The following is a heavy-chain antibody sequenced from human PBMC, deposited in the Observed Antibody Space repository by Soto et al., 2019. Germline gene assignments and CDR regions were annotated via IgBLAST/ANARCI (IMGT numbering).Heavy chain of an antibody. CDR1: GFTVSSNY. V-gene: IGHV3-21*01. CDR3: ARVLGYSYGQSLDY. CDR2: ISSSSSYI. Sequence: EVQLVESGGGLIQPGGSLRLSCAASGFTVSSNYMSWVRQAPGKGLEWVSSISSSSSYIYYADSVKGRFTISRDNAKNSLYLQMNSLRAEDTAVYYCARVLGYSYGQSLDYWGQGTLVTVSS. J-gene: IGHJ4*02. D-gene: IGHD5-18*01.